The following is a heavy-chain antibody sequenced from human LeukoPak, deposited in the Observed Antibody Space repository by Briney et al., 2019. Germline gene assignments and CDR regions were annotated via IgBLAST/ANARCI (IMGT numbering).Heavy chain of an antibody. J-gene: IGHJ3*02. D-gene: IGHD5-18*01. CDR2: IYYSGST. CDR1: GGSISSSSYY. V-gene: IGHV4-39*07. CDR3: ARDGLWIQNAFDI. Sequence: SETLSLTCTVSGGSISSSSYYWGWIRQPPGKGLEWIGSIYYSGSTYYNPSLKSRVTISVDTSKNQFSLKLSSVTAADTAVYCCARDGLWIQNAFDIWGQGTMVTVSS.